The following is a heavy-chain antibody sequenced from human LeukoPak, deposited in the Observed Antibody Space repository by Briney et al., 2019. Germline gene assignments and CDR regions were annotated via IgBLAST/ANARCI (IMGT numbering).Heavy chain of an antibody. V-gene: IGHV1-46*04. CDR3: ARVHYSGSYYRAFDI. Sequence: ASVKVSCKASGYTFTSYYMHWVRQAPGQGLEWMGVINPNGGATAYAQRLQGRVTMTRDTSTSTVYMELGSLRSEDTAVYYCARVHYSGSYYRAFDIWGQGTMVTVSS. CDR2: INPNGGAT. D-gene: IGHD1-26*01. CDR1: GYTFTSYY. J-gene: IGHJ3*02.